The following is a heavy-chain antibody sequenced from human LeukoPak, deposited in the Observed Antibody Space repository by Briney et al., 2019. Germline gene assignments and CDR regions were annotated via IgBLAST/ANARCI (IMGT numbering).Heavy chain of an antibody. D-gene: IGHD3-10*01. CDR2: IRYDGSNK. CDR3: AKDPDLNVRYYPDY. J-gene: IGHJ4*02. V-gene: IGHV3-30*02. Sequence: QTGGSLRLSCAASGFTFSSYGMHWVRQAPGKGLEWVAFIRYDGSNKYYADSVKGRFTISRDNSKNTLYLQMNSLRAEDTAVYYCAKDPDLNVRYYPDYWGQGTLVTVPS. CDR1: GFTFSSYG.